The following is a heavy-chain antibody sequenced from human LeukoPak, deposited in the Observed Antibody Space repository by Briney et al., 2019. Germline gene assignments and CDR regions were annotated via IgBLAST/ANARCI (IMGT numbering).Heavy chain of an antibody. J-gene: IGHJ6*03. V-gene: IGHV3-23*01. D-gene: IGHD2-2*01. CDR1: GFTFSDYA. CDR2: ISGSGVMT. CDR3: ARGFGPAAMNYYMDV. Sequence: QTGGSLRLSCAASGFTFSDYAMTWVRQAPGKGLEWVATISGSGVMTYYADSVKGRFTVSGDNSKNTLYLQMSSLTAADTAVYYCARGFGPAAMNYYMDVWGKGTTVTISS.